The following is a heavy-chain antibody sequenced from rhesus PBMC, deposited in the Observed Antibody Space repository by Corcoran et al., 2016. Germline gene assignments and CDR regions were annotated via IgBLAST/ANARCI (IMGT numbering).Heavy chain of an antibody. Sequence: QVQLVQSGAEVKNPGSSVKVSCKASGYSSTDYYMHWVRQAPRQGLEWMGWIDPQNGNTKYAQKFQGRVTMTRDKSTSTAYMELSSLRSEDTAVYYCASSNYRVANWGQGVLVTVSS. CDR3: ASSNYRVAN. V-gene: IGHV1S2*01. CDR1: GYSSTDYY. J-gene: IGHJ4*01. CDR2: IDPQNGNT. D-gene: IGHD1-44*01.